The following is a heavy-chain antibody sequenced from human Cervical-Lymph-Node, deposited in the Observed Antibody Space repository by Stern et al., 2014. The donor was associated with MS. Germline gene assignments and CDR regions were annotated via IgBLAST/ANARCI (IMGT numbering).Heavy chain of an antibody. CDR3: TREHHGGNFAS. D-gene: IGHD4-23*01. CDR2: IVSIFDKA. CDR1: GASFSTNA. V-gene: IGHV1-69*12. J-gene: IGHJ4*02. Sequence: VQLVQSGAEVKKPGSSVKVSCTVSGASFSTNAISWVRQAPGQGLEWMGAIVSIFDKASYAQRFRGRVTITADESTSTAYLDLSSLRSGDTAVYFCTREHHGGNFASWGQGTLVTVSS.